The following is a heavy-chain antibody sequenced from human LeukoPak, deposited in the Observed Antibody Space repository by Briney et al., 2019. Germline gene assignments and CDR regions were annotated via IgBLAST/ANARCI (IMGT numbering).Heavy chain of an antibody. CDR2: INPNSGGT. CDR1: GYTFTGYY. Sequence: ASVKVSCKASGYTFTGYYMHWVRQAPGQGLEWMGWINPNSGGTNYAQKFQGRVTMTRDTSISTAYMELSRLRSDDTAVYYCASSHNPDYYYYYYMDVWAKGPRSPSP. D-gene: IGHD1-1*01. V-gene: IGHV1-2*02. CDR3: ASSHNPDYYYYYYMDV. J-gene: IGHJ6*03.